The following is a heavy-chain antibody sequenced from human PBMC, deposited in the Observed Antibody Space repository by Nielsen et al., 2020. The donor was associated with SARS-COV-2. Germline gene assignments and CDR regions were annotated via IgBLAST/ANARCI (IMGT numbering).Heavy chain of an antibody. D-gene: IGHD2-2*01. CDR1: GFTFSSYG. V-gene: IGHV3-30*18. Sequence: GESLKISCAASGFTFSSYGMHWVRQAPGKGLEWVAVTSYDGSNKYYADSVKGRFTISRDNSKNTLYLQMNSLRAEDTAVYYCAKDRLYCSSTSCYAAGMDVWGQGTTVTVSS. CDR2: TSYDGSNK. J-gene: IGHJ6*02. CDR3: AKDRLYCSSTSCYAAGMDV.